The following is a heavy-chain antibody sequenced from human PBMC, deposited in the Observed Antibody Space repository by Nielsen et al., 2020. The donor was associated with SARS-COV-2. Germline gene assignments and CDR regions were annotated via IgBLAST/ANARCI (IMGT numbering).Heavy chain of an antibody. CDR2: ITHGGTT. CDR1: GGSFSAYC. CDR3: SGSNYFDKLDY. Sequence: SETLSLTCAVYGGSFSAYCWTWVRQPPGQGLEWIGEITHGGTTNYNPSLKSRVTISVDTSKNQFSLKLSSVTAADTAVYYCSGSNYFDKLDYWGQGTLVTVSS. V-gene: IGHV4-34*01. D-gene: IGHD4-11*01. J-gene: IGHJ4*02.